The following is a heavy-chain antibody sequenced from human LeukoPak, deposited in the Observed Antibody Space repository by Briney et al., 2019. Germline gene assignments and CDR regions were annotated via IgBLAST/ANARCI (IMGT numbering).Heavy chain of an antibody. Sequence: GGSLRLSCAASGFTVSISYMSWVRQAPGKGLEWVSVIYSDGSAYYADSVKGRFTTSRDKSKNTMYLQMDSLRAEDTAVYYCARGGSLCTDNLCRLSYAFDIWGQGTMVTVSS. CDR3: ARGGSLCTDNLCRLSYAFDI. CDR2: IYSDGSA. CDR1: GFTVSISY. D-gene: IGHD2/OR15-2a*01. V-gene: IGHV3-53*01. J-gene: IGHJ3*02.